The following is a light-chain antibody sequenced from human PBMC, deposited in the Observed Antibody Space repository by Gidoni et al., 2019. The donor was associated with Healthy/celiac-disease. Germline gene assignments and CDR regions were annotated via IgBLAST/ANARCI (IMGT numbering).Light chain of an antibody. CDR1: QSISSY. CDR3: QQSYSTPGT. J-gene: IGKJ4*01. Sequence: DIQMTQSPSSLSASVGDRVTHTCRASQSISSYLNWYQQKPGKAPKLLIYAASSLQSGVPSRFSGSGSGTDFTLTISSLQPEDFATYYWQQSYSTPGTFGGGTKVEIK. V-gene: IGKV1-39*01. CDR2: AAS.